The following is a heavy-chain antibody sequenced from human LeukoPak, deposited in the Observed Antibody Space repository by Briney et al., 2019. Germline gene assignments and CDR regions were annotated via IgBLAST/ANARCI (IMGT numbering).Heavy chain of an antibody. Sequence: NPGGSLRLSCAASGFTFSSYEMNWVRQAPGKGLEWVSYISSSGSTIYYADSVKGRFTISRDSAKNSLYLQMNSLRAEDTAVYYCARVGWGLFDYWGQGTLVTVSS. CDR3: ARVGWGLFDY. V-gene: IGHV3-48*03. CDR2: ISSSGSTI. D-gene: IGHD7-27*01. J-gene: IGHJ4*02. CDR1: GFTFSSYE.